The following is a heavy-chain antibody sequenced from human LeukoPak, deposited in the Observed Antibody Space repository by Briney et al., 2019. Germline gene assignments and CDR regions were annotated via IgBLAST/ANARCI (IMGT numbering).Heavy chain of an antibody. D-gene: IGHD3-16*01. CDR3: ARTSHESVLYWSDP. J-gene: IGHJ5*02. CDR1: GYTFTTYG. V-gene: IGHV1-18*01. CDR2: ISGYNGNT. Sequence: GASVKVSCEASGYTFTTYGIGGVRQAPGQGLEWMGWISGYNGNTNYAQKFQGRVTMTTDTSTSTAYMELRSLRSDDTAVYYCARTSHESVLYWSDPWGQGTLVNVSS.